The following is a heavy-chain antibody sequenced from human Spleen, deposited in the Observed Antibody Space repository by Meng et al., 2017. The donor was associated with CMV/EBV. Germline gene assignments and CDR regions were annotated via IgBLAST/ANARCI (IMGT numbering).Heavy chain of an antibody. CDR3: AKDDYNSSPRRFDS. Sequence: SGFAFDNDAMSWVRQAPGKGMEWVSAISGSGRSIYYADSVKGRFTISRDNSKNTLYLQMNSLRAGDTAVYYCAKDDYNSSPRRFDSWGQGTLVTVSS. J-gene: IGHJ5*01. CDR2: ISGSGRSI. CDR1: GFAFDNDA. D-gene: IGHD4/OR15-4a*01. V-gene: IGHV3-23*01.